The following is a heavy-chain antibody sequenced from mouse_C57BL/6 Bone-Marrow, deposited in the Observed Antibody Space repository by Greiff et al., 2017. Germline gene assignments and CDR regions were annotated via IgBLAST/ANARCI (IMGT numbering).Heavy chain of an antibody. CDR3: ARRSYDYDLGAMDY. CDR2: ISYDGSN. V-gene: IGHV3-6*01. J-gene: IGHJ4*01. D-gene: IGHD2-4*01. CDR1: GYSITSGYY. Sequence: EVKLVESGPGLVKPSQSLSLTCSVTGYSITSGYYWNWIRQFPGNKLEWMGYISYDGSNNSNPSLKNRISITRDTSKNQFFLKLNSVTTEDTATYYCARRSYDYDLGAMDYWGQGTSVTVSS.